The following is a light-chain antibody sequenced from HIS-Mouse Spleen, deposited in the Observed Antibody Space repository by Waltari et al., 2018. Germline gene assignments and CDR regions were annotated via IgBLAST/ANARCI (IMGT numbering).Light chain of an antibody. CDR2: AAS. V-gene: IGKV1-9*01. CDR1: QGISSY. J-gene: IGKJ2*01. CDR3: QQYYSFPYT. Sequence: DIQLTKSPSFLSASVGDRVTITCRASQGISSYLAWYQQKPGKAPKLLIYAASTLQSGVPSRFSGSGSGTEFTLTISSLQPEDFATYYCQQYYSFPYTFGQGTKLEIK.